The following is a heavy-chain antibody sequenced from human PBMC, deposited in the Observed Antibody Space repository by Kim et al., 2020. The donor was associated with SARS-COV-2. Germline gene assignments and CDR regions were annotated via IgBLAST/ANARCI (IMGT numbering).Heavy chain of an antibody. J-gene: IGHJ4*02. CDR1: GFTLSNAW. CDR3: VTGRGAY. D-gene: IGHD1-26*01. Sequence: GGSLRLSCAASGFTLSNAWMGWVRQPPGKGLEWVGRIKSKVDGGTTDCAAPVKGRCTISRDDSKNTLYLQMNVLKTEDTAVYYCVTGRGAYWGQGTLVTVSS. V-gene: IGHV3-15*01. CDR2: IKSKVDGGTT.